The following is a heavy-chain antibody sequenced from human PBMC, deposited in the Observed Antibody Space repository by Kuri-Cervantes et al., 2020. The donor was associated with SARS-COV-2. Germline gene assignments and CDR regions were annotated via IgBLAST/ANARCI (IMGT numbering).Heavy chain of an antibody. D-gene: IGHD3-3*02. CDR2: ISSNGGST. J-gene: IGHJ3*02. CDR1: GFTFSSYA. Sequence: GESLKISCSASGFTFSSYAMHWVRQAPGKGLEYVSAISSNGGSTYYADSVKGRFTISRGNSKSTLYLQMSSLRAEDTAVYYCVKDPKGFGVSFLVAAFDIWGQGTMVTVSS. CDR3: VKDPKGFGVSFLVAAFDI. V-gene: IGHV3-64D*08.